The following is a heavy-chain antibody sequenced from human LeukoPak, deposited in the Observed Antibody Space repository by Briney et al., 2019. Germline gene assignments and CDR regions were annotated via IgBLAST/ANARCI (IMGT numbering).Heavy chain of an antibody. D-gene: IGHD3-10*01. CDR3: AKALRVRGSVGAPNWFDP. Sequence: GRSLRLSCAASGFIFDDYAMHWVRQAPGKGLEWVSGISWNSGSIGYADSVKGRFTISRDNAKNSLYLQMNSLRAEDTALYYCAKALRVRGSVGAPNWFDPWGQGTLVTVSS. CDR2: ISWNSGSI. J-gene: IGHJ5*02. CDR1: GFIFDDYA. V-gene: IGHV3-9*01.